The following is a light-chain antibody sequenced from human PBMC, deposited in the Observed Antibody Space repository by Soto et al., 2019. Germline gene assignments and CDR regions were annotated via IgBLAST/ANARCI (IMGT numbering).Light chain of an antibody. Sequence: EMVLTQSPATLSLSPGERATFPCRASKTFGSNLAWSQKKPGQAPRLLIYDASKRATGIPARFSGRGSGTDFTLTISSLEPEDFAVYYCQQRSNWPPVITFGQGTRLEIK. V-gene: IGKV3-11*01. J-gene: IGKJ5*01. CDR1: KTFGSN. CDR3: QQRSNWPPVIT. CDR2: DAS.